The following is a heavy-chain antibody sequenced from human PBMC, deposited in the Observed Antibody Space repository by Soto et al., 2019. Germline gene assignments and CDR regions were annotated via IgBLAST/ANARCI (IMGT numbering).Heavy chain of an antibody. D-gene: IGHD5-18*01. J-gene: IGHJ4*02. V-gene: IGHV6-1*01. CDR2: TYYRSKWYY. Sequence: PSQTLSLTCAISGDSVSIKSAAWNWIRQSPSRGLEWLGRTYYRSKWYYDYADPVKSRITINSDTSKNQFSLQLNSVTPEDTAVYYCARDPGYSLDYWGQGTLVTVS. CDR3: ARDPGYSLDY. CDR1: GDSVSIKSAA.